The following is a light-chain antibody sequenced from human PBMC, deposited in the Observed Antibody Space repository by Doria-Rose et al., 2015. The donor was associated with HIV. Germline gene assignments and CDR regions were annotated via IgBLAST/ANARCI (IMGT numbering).Light chain of an antibody. CDR2: DGS. Sequence: IVMTQSPGTLSLSPGDRANLSCRASQSFSSTYLAWYQQQPGQAASILIYDGSTRATGIPDRFSASGSGTDFTLTINRLEPEDFALYYCHQYGTSWTFGQGTKVEI. CDR1: QSFSSTY. V-gene: IGKV3-20*01. J-gene: IGKJ1*01. CDR3: HQYGTSWT.